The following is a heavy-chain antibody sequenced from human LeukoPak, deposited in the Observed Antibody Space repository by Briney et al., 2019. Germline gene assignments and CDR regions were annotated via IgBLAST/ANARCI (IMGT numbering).Heavy chain of an antibody. CDR1: AGSFISSSHD. CDR2: VYYGRST. Sequence: SETLSLTCTVSAGSFISSSHDCGWIRQSPGKGLGWVGTVYYGRSTYYNPSLDGGVTISLDTSANHFSLQLNSATAADTAVYYCVRHDGRGGATMGAFDSWGQGSLVTVSS. V-gene: IGHV4-39*01. J-gene: IGHJ5*01. D-gene: IGHD5-12*01. CDR3: VRHDGRGGATMGAFDS.